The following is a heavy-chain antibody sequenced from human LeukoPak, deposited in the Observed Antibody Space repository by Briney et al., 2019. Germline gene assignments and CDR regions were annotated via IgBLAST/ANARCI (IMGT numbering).Heavy chain of an antibody. Sequence: GGSLRLSCTASGFTLSSYEMSWIRQAPGKGLEWVSGISWNSGSIGYADSVKGRFTISRDNAKNSLYLQMNSLRAEDTALYYCAKVTAAAGANWFDPWGQGTLVTVSS. CDR2: ISWNSGSI. D-gene: IGHD6-13*01. CDR3: AKVTAAAGANWFDP. CDR1: GFTLSSYE. V-gene: IGHV3-9*01. J-gene: IGHJ5*02.